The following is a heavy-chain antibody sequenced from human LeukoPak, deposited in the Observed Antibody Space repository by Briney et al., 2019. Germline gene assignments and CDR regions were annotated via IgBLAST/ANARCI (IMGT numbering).Heavy chain of an antibody. Sequence: SETLSLTCAVSGGSISSSNWWSWVRQPPGKGLEWIGEIYHSGSTNYNPSLKSRVTISVDKSKNQFSLKLSSVTAADTAVYYCARGVAVAAYLFDYWGQGTLVTVSS. CDR3: ARGVAVAAYLFDY. V-gene: IGHV4-4*02. CDR1: GGSISSSNW. J-gene: IGHJ4*02. D-gene: IGHD6-19*01. CDR2: IYHSGST.